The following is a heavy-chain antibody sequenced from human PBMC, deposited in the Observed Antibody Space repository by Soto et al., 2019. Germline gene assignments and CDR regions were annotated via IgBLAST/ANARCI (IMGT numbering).Heavy chain of an antibody. V-gene: IGHV5-51*01. CDR2: IYPGDSDT. J-gene: IGHJ3*02. CDR1: GYSFTSYW. CDR3: ATSSIAARKRYDLFDI. D-gene: IGHD6-6*01. Sequence: GESLKISCKGSGYSFTSYWIGWVRQMPGKGLEWMGIIYPGDSDTRYSPSFQGQVTISADKSISTAYLQWSSLKASDTAMYYCATSSIAARKRYDLFDICGQGTMVTVSS.